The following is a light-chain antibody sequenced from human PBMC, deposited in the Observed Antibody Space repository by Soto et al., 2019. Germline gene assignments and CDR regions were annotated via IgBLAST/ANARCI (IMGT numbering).Light chain of an antibody. V-gene: IGLV1-40*01. CDR3: QSYDSSLSGSGV. J-gene: IGLJ3*02. CDR1: SSNIGAGYD. Sequence: QSVLTQPPSVSGAPGQRVTISCSGSSSNIGAGYDVHWYQQLPGTAPKLLISANNIRPSGVPDRFSGSKSGTSASLALTGLQAEDEADYYCQSYDSSLSGSGVFGGGTKLTVL. CDR2: ANN.